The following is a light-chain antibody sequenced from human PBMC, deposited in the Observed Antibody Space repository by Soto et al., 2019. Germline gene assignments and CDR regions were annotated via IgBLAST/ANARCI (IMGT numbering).Light chain of an antibody. CDR3: CSFAGSTWV. V-gene: IGLV2-23*02. J-gene: IGLJ3*02. CDR2: EVT. CDR1: SSDVGNFNL. Sequence: QSVLTQPASVSGSPGQSITISCTGTSSDVGNFNLVSWYQHHPGKAPKLLIYEVTKRPSGVSNRFSGFKSGNTASLTISGLQAEDETDYYCCSFAGSTWVFGGGTKLTVL.